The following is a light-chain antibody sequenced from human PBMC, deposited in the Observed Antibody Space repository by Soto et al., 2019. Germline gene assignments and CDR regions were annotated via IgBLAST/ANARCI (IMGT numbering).Light chain of an antibody. J-gene: IGKJ5*01. CDR2: GAS. V-gene: IGKV3-20*01. CDR3: QQYDSSPFT. CDR1: QSVSSSY. Sequence: EIVLTQSPGTLSLSPGERATLSCRASQSVSSSYLAWYQQKPGQAPWLLIYGASRRAAGVPDRFSGSGSGTDFTLTIRGLEPEDFAVYYCQQYDSSPFTFGQGTRREIK.